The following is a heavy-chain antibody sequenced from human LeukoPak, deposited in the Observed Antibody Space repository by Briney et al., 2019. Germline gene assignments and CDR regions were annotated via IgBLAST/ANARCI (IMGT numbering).Heavy chain of an antibody. Sequence: PSETLSLTCAVYGGSFSGYYWSWIRQPPGKGLEWIGEINHSGSTNYNPSLKSRVTISVDTSKNQFSLKLSSVTAADTAVYYCARVGYSSSWMDYWGQGTLVTVSS. V-gene: IGHV4-34*01. CDR1: GGSFSGYY. D-gene: IGHD6-13*01. CDR3: ARVGYSSSWMDY. J-gene: IGHJ4*02. CDR2: INHSGST.